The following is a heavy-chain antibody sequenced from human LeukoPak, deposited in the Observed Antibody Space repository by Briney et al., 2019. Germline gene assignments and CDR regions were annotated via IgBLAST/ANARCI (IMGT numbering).Heavy chain of an antibody. CDR1: GLTFSNYA. V-gene: IGHV3-23*01. J-gene: IGHJ4*02. D-gene: IGHD6-6*01. CDR2: ISSSGGST. CDR3: ARGLYSNSP. Sequence: SGGSLRLSCAASGLTFSNYAMNWVRQASGKGLEWVSSISSSGGSTYYADSVKGRFIISRDNSKNTLYLQMSSLRAEDTAVYYCARGLYSNSPWGQGTLVTVSS.